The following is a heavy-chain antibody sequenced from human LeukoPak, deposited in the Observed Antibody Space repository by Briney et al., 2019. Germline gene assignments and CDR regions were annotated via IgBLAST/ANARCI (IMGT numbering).Heavy chain of an antibody. CDR2: VYYSGST. CDR3: ARDRGAAQLFDY. V-gene: IGHV4-31*03. J-gene: IGHJ4*02. Sequence: SQTLSLTCTVSGGSISSGGYYWSWIRQHPGKGLEWIGYVYYSGSTYYNPSLKSRVTISVDTSKNQFSLKLSSVTAADTAVYYCARDRGAAQLFDYWGQGTLVTVSS. D-gene: IGHD6-6*01. CDR1: GGSISSGGYY.